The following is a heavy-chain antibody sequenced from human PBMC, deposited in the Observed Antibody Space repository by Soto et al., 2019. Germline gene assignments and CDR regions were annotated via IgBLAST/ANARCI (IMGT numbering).Heavy chain of an antibody. Sequence: GESLKISFKGSGYSFTSYWIGWVRHMPVKGLEWMGIIYPVDSYTRYSPSFQGQVTISADKSISTAYLQWSSLKASDTAMYYCARLVGALYHYYVMDVWGQGTMVTV. CDR2: IYPVDSYT. CDR3: ARLVGALYHYYVMDV. J-gene: IGHJ6*02. CDR1: GYSFTSYW. V-gene: IGHV5-51*01.